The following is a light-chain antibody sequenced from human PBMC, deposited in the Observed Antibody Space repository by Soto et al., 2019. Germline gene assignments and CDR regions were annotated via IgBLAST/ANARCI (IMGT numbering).Light chain of an antibody. J-gene: IGLJ1*01. CDR1: GSDVGNFGP. V-gene: IGLV2-23*01. CDR3: CSYVGARTYV. Sequence: QSVLTQPASVSGSPGQSITISCTGSGSDVGNFGPVSWYQQHPGQVPKLIIYEGNRRPSGVSSRFSGSKSGNTASLTISGLQAEDEADYYCCSYVGARTYVFGTGTKVTVL. CDR2: EGN.